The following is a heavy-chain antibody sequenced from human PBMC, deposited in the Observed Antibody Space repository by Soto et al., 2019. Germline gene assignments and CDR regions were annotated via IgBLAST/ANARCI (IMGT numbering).Heavy chain of an antibody. CDR3: ARGYYDSSGYYWRYYFDY. V-gene: IGHV3-7*03. CDR2: IKQDGSEK. CDR1: GFTFSNYW. D-gene: IGHD3-22*01. Sequence: GGSLRLSCVASGFTFSNYWMTWVRQAPGKGLEWVANIKQDGSEKLYVGSVKGRFTVSRDNAENSLHLDMNSLRAEDTAVYYCARGYYDSSGYYWRYYFDYWGQGTLVTVSS. J-gene: IGHJ4*02.